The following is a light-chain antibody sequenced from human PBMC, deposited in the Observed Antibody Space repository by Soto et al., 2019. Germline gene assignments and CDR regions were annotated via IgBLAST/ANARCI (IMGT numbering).Light chain of an antibody. CDR2: LNNDGSH. CDR3: QTWDTGISVV. J-gene: IGLJ2*01. Sequence: QLVLTQSPSASASLGASVKLTCTLSSGHSNYAIAWHQQQPEKGPRYLMKLNNDGSHSKGDGIPDRFSGSSSGAERYLTISSLQSEYESDYYCQTWDTGISVVFGGGTQLTVL. CDR1: SGHSNYA. V-gene: IGLV4-69*01.